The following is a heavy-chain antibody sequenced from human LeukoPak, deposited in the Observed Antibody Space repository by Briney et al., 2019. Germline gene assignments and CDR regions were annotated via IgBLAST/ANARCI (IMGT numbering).Heavy chain of an antibody. CDR2: ISGSGGST. Sequence: PGGSLRLSCAASGFTFSSYGMSWVRQAPGKGLEWVSAISGSGGSTYYADSVKGRFTISRDNSKNTLYLQMNSLRAEDTAVYYCARVFRYFDRVSDLYYFDYWGQGTLVTVSS. CDR3: ARVFRYFDRVSDLYYFDY. CDR1: GFTFSSYG. D-gene: IGHD3-9*01. J-gene: IGHJ4*02. V-gene: IGHV3-23*01.